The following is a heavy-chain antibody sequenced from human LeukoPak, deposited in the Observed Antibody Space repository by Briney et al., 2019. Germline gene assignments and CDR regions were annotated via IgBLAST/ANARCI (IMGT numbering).Heavy chain of an antibody. Sequence: GGSLRLSCVASGFTFKNFAMNWVRQAPGKGLEWVPGVSGTGENIYYGDSVKGRFTISRDNSRNTLYLQMNSLRVDDMGVYYCVKEPSGANVVPADAFDFWGQGTMVTVSS. CDR3: VKEPSGANVVPADAFDF. J-gene: IGHJ3*01. CDR2: VSGTGENI. V-gene: IGHV3-23*01. D-gene: IGHD2-2*01. CDR1: GFTFKNFA.